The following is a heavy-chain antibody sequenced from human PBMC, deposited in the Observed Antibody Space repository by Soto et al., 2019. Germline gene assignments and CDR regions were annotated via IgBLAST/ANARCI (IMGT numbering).Heavy chain of an antibody. CDR2: IIPIFGIA. Sequence: ASVKVSCKASGGTFSSYAISWVRQAPGQGLEWMGGIIPIFGIANYAQKFQGRVTITADESTSTAYMELSSLRSEDTAVYYCARAVFGINWFDPWGQGTLVTVSS. D-gene: IGHD3-10*02. CDR3: ARAVFGINWFDP. CDR1: GGTFSSYA. V-gene: IGHV1-69*13. J-gene: IGHJ5*02.